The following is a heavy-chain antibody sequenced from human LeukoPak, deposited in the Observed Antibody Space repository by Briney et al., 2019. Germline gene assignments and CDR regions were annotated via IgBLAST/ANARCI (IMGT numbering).Heavy chain of an antibody. J-gene: IGHJ4*02. Sequence: SVKVSCKASGGTFSSYTISWVRQAPGQGLEWMGRVIPILGIANYAQKFQGRVTITADKSTSTAYMELSSLRSEDTAVYYCARYCTNGVCYEDFDYWGQGTLVTVSS. D-gene: IGHD2-8*01. CDR1: GGTFSSYT. CDR2: VIPILGIA. CDR3: ARYCTNGVCYEDFDY. V-gene: IGHV1-69*02.